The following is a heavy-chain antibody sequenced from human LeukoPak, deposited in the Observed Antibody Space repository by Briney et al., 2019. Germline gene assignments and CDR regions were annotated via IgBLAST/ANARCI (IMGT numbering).Heavy chain of an antibody. CDR2: IYYSGST. CDR1: GGSISRGGSY. CDR3: ARGYGSGSYQEFDY. D-gene: IGHD3-10*01. V-gene: IGHV4-31*03. Sequence: PSETLSLTCTVSGGSISRGGSYWSWIRQHPGKDLEWVGYIYYSGSTYYNPFLRSRVAISVDTSKNQFSLKVSSVTAADTAVYYCARGYGSGSYQEFDYWGQGTLVTVSS. J-gene: IGHJ4*02.